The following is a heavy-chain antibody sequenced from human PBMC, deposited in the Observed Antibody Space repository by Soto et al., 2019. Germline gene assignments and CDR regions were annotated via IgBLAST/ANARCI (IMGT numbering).Heavy chain of an antibody. CDR1: GGSFSGYY. V-gene: IGHV4-34*01. CDR2: INHSGST. Sequence: TSETLSLTCAVYGGSFSGYYWSWIRQPPGKGLEWIGEINHSGSTNYNPSLKSRVTISVDTSKNQFSLKLSSVTAADTAVYYCARSSSYYDSSGYSYWGQGTLVTVSS. CDR3: ARSSSYYDSSGYSY. J-gene: IGHJ4*02. D-gene: IGHD3-22*01.